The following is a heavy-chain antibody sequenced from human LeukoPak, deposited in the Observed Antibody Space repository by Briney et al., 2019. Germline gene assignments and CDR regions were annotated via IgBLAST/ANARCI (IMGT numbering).Heavy chain of an antibody. CDR2: IDRDGTLM. CDR3: VRDLGDY. J-gene: IGHJ4*02. Sequence: GGSLRLSCVASGFTLRTYWMNWVRQGPGKALLWVARIDRDGTLMTHADSVEGRFTISRDNAQNTVYLQMNDLRDEDTATYYCVRDLGDYWGQGTLVTVAS. CDR1: GFTLRTYW. V-gene: IGHV3-74*03.